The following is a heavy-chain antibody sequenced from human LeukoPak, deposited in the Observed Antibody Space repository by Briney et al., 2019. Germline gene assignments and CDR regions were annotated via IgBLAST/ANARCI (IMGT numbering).Heavy chain of an antibody. V-gene: IGHV4-34*01. D-gene: IGHD5-24*01. J-gene: IGHJ6*03. Sequence: SETLSLTCAVYGGSFSGYYWSWIRQPPGKGLEWIGEINHSGSTNYNPSLKSRVTISVDTSKNQFSLKLSSVTAADTAVYYCARDGGGEGYNSYYYYYMDVWGKGTTVTISS. CDR2: INHSGST. CDR1: GGSFSGYY. CDR3: ARDGGGEGYNSYYYYYMDV.